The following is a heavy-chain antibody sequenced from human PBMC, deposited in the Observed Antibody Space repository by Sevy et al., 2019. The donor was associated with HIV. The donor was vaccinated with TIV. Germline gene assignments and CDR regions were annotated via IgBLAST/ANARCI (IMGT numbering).Heavy chain of an antibody. D-gene: IGHD3-10*01. J-gene: IGHJ3*01. Sequence: GGSLRLSCAASVFTFRSYGMHWVRQAPGKGLEWVTFIRYDGSTRYYADSVKGRFTVSRDNFKNTLYLQMNSLRVEDTAVYYCVKGLGMVQGALLSDDVWGQGTMVTVSS. CDR3: VKGLGMVQGALLSDDV. CDR2: IRYDGSTR. CDR1: VFTFRSYG. V-gene: IGHV3-30*02.